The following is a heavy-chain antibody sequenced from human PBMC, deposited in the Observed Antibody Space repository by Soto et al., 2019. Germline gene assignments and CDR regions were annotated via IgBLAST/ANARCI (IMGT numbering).Heavy chain of an antibody. J-gene: IGHJ5*02. Sequence: QVQLQESGPGLVTPSQTLSLTCTVSGASISSGDSFWSWIRQPPGKGLEWIAYIYSSGSTYYNPSLKRRVAISIDTSKTQFSLNLSSLTAADTAVYYCASLDLSFDPWGQGTLVTVSS. V-gene: IGHV4-30-4*01. CDR2: IYSSGST. CDR3: ASLDLSFDP. CDR1: GASISSGDSF.